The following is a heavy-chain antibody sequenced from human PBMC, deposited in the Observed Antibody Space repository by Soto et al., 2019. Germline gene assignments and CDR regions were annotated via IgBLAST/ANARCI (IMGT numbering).Heavy chain of an antibody. J-gene: IGHJ6*02. Sequence: QVQLVQSGAEVEKPGSSVKVSCKASVDTFSSYAISWVRQAPGQGLEWMGGFIPIFGTANYAQKLQGRVTITADESTSTAYMELRSVRSEDPAVYYCARDGSGYRSRASPMDVWGHGPTVTVSS. D-gene: IGHD3-22*01. CDR3: ARDGSGYRSRASPMDV. CDR2: FIPIFGTA. CDR1: VDTFSSYA. V-gene: IGHV1-69*01.